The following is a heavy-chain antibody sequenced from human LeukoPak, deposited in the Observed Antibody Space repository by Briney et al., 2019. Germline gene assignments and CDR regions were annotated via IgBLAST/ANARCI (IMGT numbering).Heavy chain of an antibody. V-gene: IGHV1-18*01. J-gene: IGHJ4*02. CDR2: ISAYNGNT. CDR3: ATRPVAEDYYDSSGSLDY. D-gene: IGHD3-22*01. CDR1: GYTFTSYG. Sequence: ASVKVSCKASGYTFTSYGISWVRQAPGQGLEWMGWISAYNGNTNYAQKLQGRVTMTTDTSTSTAYMGLSSLRSEDTAVYYCATRPVAEDYYDSSGSLDYWGQGTLVTVSS.